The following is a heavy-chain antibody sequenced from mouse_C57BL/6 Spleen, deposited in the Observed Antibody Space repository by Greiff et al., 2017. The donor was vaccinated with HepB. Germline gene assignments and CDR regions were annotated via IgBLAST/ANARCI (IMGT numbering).Heavy chain of an antibody. Sequence: EVQLVESGPGLVKPSQSLSLTCSVTGYSITSGYYWNWIRQFPGNKLEWMGYISYDGSNNYNPSLKNRISITRDTSKNQFFLKLNSVTTEDTATYYCAREDTTVGFDYWGQGTTLTVSS. CDR3: AREDTTVGFDY. J-gene: IGHJ2*01. CDR1: GYSITSGYY. CDR2: ISYDGSN. V-gene: IGHV3-6*01. D-gene: IGHD1-1*01.